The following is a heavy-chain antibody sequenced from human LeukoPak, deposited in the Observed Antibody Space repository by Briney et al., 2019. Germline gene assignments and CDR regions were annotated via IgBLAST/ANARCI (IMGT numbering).Heavy chain of an antibody. V-gene: IGHV4-39*02. CDR1: GGSISSSSYY. CDR2: IYYSGST. J-gene: IGHJ4*02. CDR3: ARDLDRL. Sequence: SSETLSLTCTVSGGSISSSSYYWGWIRQPPGKGLEWIGSIYYSGSTYYNPSLKSRVTISVDTSKNQFSLKLSSVTAADTAVYYCARDLDRLWGQGTLVTVSS.